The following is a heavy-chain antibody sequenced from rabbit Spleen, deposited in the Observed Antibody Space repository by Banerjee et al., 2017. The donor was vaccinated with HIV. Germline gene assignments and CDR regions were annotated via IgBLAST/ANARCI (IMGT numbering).Heavy chain of an antibody. CDR2: IDAGSSGFT. J-gene: IGHJ6*01. CDR1: GVSFSSSSY. CDR3: AREGYTYGYSDLGYNTL. D-gene: IGHD6-1*01. Sequence: QSLEESGGDLVKPGASLTLTCTASGVSFSSSSYMCWVRQAPGKGLEWIACIDAGSSGFTYFATWAKGRFTISKTSSTTVTLQMTSLTAADTATYFCAREGYTYGYSDLGYNTLWGPGTLVTVS. V-gene: IGHV1S40*01.